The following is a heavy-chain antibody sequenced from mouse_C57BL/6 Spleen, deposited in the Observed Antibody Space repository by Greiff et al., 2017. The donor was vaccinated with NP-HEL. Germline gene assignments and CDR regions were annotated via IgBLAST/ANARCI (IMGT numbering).Heavy chain of an antibody. D-gene: IGHD2-2*01. V-gene: IGHV2-2*01. CDR2: IWSGGST. CDR1: GFSLTSYG. Sequence: VQVVESGPGLVQPSQSLSITCTVSGFSLTSYGVHWVRQSPGKGLEWLGVIWSGGSTDYNAAFISRLSISKDNSKSHVFFKMNSLQADDTAIYYCARNRWLRQNYYAMDYWGQGTSVTVSS. CDR3: ARNRWLRQNYYAMDY. J-gene: IGHJ4*01.